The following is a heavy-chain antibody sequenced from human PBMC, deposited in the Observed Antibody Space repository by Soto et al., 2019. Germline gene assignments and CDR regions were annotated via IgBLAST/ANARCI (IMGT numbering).Heavy chain of an antibody. D-gene: IGHD6-13*01. CDR2: IYHSGST. Sequence: SETLSLTCAVSGGSISSGGYSWSWIRQPPGKGLEWIGYIYHSGSTYYNPSLKSRVTISVDRSKNQFSLKLSSVTAADTAVYSCARGSAAAAGTGWFDPWGQGTLVTVSS. J-gene: IGHJ5*02. CDR3: ARGSAAAAGTGWFDP. CDR1: GGSISSGGYS. V-gene: IGHV4-30-2*01.